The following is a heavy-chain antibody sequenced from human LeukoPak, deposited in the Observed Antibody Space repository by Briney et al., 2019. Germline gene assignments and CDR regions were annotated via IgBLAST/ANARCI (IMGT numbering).Heavy chain of an antibody. D-gene: IGHD3-9*01. Sequence: PSETLSLTRTVSGGSVSSGSYYWSWIRQPPGKGLEWIGYIYYSGNTNYNPSLKSRVTISVDTSKNQFSLKLSSVTAADTAVYYCARAYYDILTGYYPHWFDPWGQGTLVTVSS. J-gene: IGHJ5*02. CDR3: ARAYYDILTGYYPHWFDP. CDR2: IYYSGNT. CDR1: GGSVSSGSYY. V-gene: IGHV4-61*01.